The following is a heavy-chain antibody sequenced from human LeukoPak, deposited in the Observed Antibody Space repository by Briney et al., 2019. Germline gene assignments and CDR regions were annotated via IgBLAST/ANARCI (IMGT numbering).Heavy chain of an antibody. Sequence: SVTVSCKAAGYTFTDYYMHWVRQAPGPGREWMGLINPSDGGTTYSKKFQGRVTMTRDTSTSTVYMELSSLRSEDTAVFYCARDANWNPPYYFDYWGQGTLVTVSS. J-gene: IGHJ4*02. V-gene: IGHV1-46*01. CDR1: GYTFTDYY. D-gene: IGHD1-20*01. CDR3: ARDANWNPPYYFDY. CDR2: INPSDGGT.